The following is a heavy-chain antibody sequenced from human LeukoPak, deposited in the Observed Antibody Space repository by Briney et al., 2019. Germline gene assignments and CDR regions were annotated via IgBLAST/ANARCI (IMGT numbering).Heavy chain of an antibody. CDR1: GYTLTGYY. D-gene: IGHD3-10*01. J-gene: IGHJ6*03. CDR3: ARGVTGIYYYYYMDV. CDR2: INPNSGGA. Sequence: ASVKVSCKASGYTLTGYYMHWVRQAPGQGLEWMGWINPNSGGANYAQKFQGGVTMTRDTSISTAYMELSRLRSDDTAVYYCARGVTGIYYYYYMDVWGKGTMVTVSS. V-gene: IGHV1-2*02.